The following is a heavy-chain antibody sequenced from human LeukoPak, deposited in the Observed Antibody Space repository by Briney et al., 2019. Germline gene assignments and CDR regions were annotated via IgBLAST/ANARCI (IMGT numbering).Heavy chain of an antibody. J-gene: IGHJ4*02. Sequence: GGSLRLSCAASGFTFRNAWMSWVRQAPGMGLERVGRIKSKTDDGTTDYAAPVKGRFTISRDDSKNTLFLQMNSLKTDDTAVYYCVAGYYYDSSGYYYWSYWGQGTLVTVTS. V-gene: IGHV3-15*01. CDR3: VAGYYYDSSGYYYWSY. D-gene: IGHD3-22*01. CDR1: GFTFRNAW. CDR2: IKSKTDDGTT.